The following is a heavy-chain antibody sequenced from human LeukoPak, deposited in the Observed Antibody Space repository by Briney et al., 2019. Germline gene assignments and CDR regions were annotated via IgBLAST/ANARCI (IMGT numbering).Heavy chain of an antibody. Sequence: PGGSLRLSCAASGFTFSSYAMSWVRQAPGKGLEWVSAISGSGGSTYYADSVKGRFTISRDNSKNTLYLQMNSLRAEGTAVYYCAKGQTRIAAAGRLDYWGQGTLVTVSS. CDR2: ISGSGGST. CDR3: AKGQTRIAAAGRLDY. V-gene: IGHV3-23*01. D-gene: IGHD6-13*01. CDR1: GFTFSSYA. J-gene: IGHJ4*02.